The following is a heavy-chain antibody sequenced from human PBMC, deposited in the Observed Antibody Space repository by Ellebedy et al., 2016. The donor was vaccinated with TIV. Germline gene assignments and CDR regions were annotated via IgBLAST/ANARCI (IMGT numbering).Heavy chain of an antibody. CDR3: ARDRAYMTMILVEFYYYGMDV. CDR2: ISAYTGNT. D-gene: IGHD3-22*01. Sequence: ASVKVSCKASGYTFNKYGITWVRQAPGQGLEWMGWISAYTGNTNYARKLQGRVTMTTDTSTSTAYMELTSLRSDDTAVFYCARDRAYMTMILVEFYYYGMDVWGQGTTVTVSS. V-gene: IGHV1-18*01. J-gene: IGHJ6*02. CDR1: GYTFNKYG.